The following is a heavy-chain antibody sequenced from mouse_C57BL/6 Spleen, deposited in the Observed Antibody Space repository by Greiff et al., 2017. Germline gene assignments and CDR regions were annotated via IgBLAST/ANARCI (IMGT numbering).Heavy chain of an antibody. CDR1: GYTFTDYN. CDR2: INPNNGGT. D-gene: IGHD1-1*01. J-gene: IGHJ3*01. V-gene: IGHV1-22*01. Sequence: VQLQQSGPELVKPGASVKMSCKASGYTFTDYNMHWVKQSHGKILEWIGYINPNNGGTSYNQKFKGKATLTLNKSSSTAYMELRSLTSEDSAVYYCARGDGSSYRAWFAYWGQGTLVTVSA. CDR3: ARGDGSSYRAWFAY.